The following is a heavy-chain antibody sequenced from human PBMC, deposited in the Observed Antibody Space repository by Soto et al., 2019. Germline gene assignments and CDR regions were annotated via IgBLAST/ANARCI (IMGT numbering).Heavy chain of an antibody. J-gene: IGHJ4*02. CDR2: INHSGST. CDR3: ARRDRQDCSSTSCLYGNFDY. Sequence: SETLSLTCAVYGGSFSGYYWSWIRQPPGKGLEWIGEINHSGSTNYNPSLKSRVTISVDTSKNQFSLKLSSVTAADTAVYYCARRDRQDCSSTSCLYGNFDYWGQGTLVTVSS. V-gene: IGHV4-34*01. CDR1: GGSFSGYY. D-gene: IGHD2-2*01.